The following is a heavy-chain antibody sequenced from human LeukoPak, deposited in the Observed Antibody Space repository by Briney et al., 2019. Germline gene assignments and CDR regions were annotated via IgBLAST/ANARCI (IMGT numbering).Heavy chain of an antibody. D-gene: IGHD6-13*01. Sequence: ASETLSLTCSVSGSSITSHYWSWIRQPSGEELEWIGYIHYSGSTNYNPSLKSRVTMSVDTSKNQFSLKLSSVTAADTAVYYCSRYSSSWFWFDPWGQGTLVTVSS. V-gene: IGHV4-59*11. CDR3: SRYSSSWFWFDP. J-gene: IGHJ5*02. CDR1: GSSITSHY. CDR2: IHYSGST.